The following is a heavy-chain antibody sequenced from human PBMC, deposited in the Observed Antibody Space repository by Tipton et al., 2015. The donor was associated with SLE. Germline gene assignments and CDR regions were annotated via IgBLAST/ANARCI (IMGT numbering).Heavy chain of an antibody. J-gene: IGHJ2*01. CDR3: ARGGTDYDVWLGCPYFDL. Sequence: LRLSCTVSGGSISSFYWSWIRQPPGKGLEWIGYISDSGSTNYNPSLRSRVAISVDTSKNQFSLRLDSMTSADTAVYYCARGGTDYDVWLGCPYFDLWGRGTLVTVSS. CDR1: GGSISSFY. D-gene: IGHD3-3*01. CDR2: ISDSGST. V-gene: IGHV4-59*01.